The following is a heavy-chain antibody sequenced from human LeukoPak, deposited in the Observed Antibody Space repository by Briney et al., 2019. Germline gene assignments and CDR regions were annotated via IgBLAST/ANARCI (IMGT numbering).Heavy chain of an antibody. CDR1: GFTFSSYW. CDR2: IKSDGSST. J-gene: IGHJ4*02. Sequence: GGSLRLSCAASGFTFSSYWMHWVRQAPGKVLVWVSRIKSDGSSTSYPDSVKGRFTISRDNAKNTLYLQMNSLRAEDTAVYYCARAVGNSEDFDYWGQGTLVTVSS. D-gene: IGHD4-23*01. V-gene: IGHV3-74*01. CDR3: ARAVGNSEDFDY.